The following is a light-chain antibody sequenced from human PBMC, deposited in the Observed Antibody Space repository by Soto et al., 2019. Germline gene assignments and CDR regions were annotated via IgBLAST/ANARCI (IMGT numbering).Light chain of an antibody. J-gene: IGLJ1*01. CDR3: SSYAGSNTYV. Sequence: QSVLTQPPSASGSPGQSVTISCTGTSSDVGGYNYVSWYQQHPGKAPKLMIYVVSKRPSGVPDRFSGSKSGNTASLTVSGLQAEDEADYYCSSYAGSNTYVFGTGTRSPS. CDR1: SSDVGGYNY. V-gene: IGLV2-8*01. CDR2: VVS.